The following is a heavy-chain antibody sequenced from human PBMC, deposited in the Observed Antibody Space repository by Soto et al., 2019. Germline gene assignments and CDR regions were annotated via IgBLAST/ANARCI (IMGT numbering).Heavy chain of an antibody. D-gene: IGHD3-16*01. CDR3: AEDVGLGGGVGAYYFDY. CDR1: GFTFSSSA. V-gene: IGHV3-23*01. Sequence: EVQLLESGGGLVQPGGSLRLSCAASGFTFSSSAMSWVRQAPGKGLEWVSAIGGSGGTTYYADSVKGRFTISRDISKIPLCLQVNCLGAKDRAVYYWAEDVGLGGGVGAYYFDYWGQGTLVTVSS. CDR2: IGGSGGTT. J-gene: IGHJ4*02.